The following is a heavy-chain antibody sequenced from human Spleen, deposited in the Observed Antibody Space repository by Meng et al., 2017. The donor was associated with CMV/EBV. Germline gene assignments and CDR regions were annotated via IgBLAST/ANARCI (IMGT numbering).Heavy chain of an antibody. V-gene: IGHV1-69*05. CDR1: NYG. CDR2: ITPAFEAA. Sequence: NYGCSWVRQAPGQGLEWMGGITPAFEAADYAQKYRDRVTITTDDSATTAYMEMSSLGAEDTAVYFCARGPSITVGGVIIWPLEDWGQGTLVTVSS. CDR3: ARGPSITVGGVIIWPLED. D-gene: IGHD3-16*02. J-gene: IGHJ4*02.